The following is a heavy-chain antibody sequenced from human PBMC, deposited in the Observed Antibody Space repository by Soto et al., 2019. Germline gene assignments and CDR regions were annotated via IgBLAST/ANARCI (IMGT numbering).Heavy chain of an antibody. J-gene: IGHJ4*02. Sequence: GGSLRLSCAASGFTFSSYSMNWVRQAPGKGLEWVSYISSSSSTIYYADSVKGRFTISRDNAKNSLYLQMNSLRAEDTAVYYCARDGYDSSGYYSNFDYWGQGTLVTVSS. V-gene: IGHV3-48*01. CDR2: ISSSSSTI. D-gene: IGHD3-22*01. CDR1: GFTFSSYS. CDR3: ARDGYDSSGYYSNFDY.